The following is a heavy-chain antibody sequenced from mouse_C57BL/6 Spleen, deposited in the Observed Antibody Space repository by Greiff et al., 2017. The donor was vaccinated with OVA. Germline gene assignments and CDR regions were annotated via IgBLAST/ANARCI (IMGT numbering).Heavy chain of an antibody. CDR1: GYTFTSYG. D-gene: IGHD1-1*01. V-gene: IGHV1-81*01. CDR3: AKITTVVAYWYFDV. Sequence: VMLVESGAELARPGASVKLSCKASGYTFTSYGISWVKQRTGQGLEWIGEIYPRSGNTYYNEKFKGKATLTADKSSSTAYMELRSLTSEDSAVYFCAKITTVVAYWYFDVWGTGTTVTVSS. CDR2: IYPRSGNT. J-gene: IGHJ1*03.